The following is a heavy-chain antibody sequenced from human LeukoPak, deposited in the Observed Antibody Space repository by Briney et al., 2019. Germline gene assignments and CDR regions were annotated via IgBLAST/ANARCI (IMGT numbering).Heavy chain of an antibody. CDR2: ISGSGGST. V-gene: IGHV3-23*01. J-gene: IGHJ3*02. D-gene: IGHD1-26*01. CDR3: AKGWSAQGPDAFDI. Sequence: LPGGSLRLSCAASGFTFSSYAMSWVRQAPGKGLEWVSAISGSGGSTYCSDSVKGRFTISRDNSKNTLYLQMNSLKAEDTAVYYCAKGWSAQGPDAFDIWGQGTMVTVSS. CDR1: GFTFSSYA.